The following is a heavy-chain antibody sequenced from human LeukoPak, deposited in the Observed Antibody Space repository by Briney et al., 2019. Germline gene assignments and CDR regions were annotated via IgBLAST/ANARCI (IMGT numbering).Heavy chain of an antibody. D-gene: IGHD3-3*01. CDR1: GGSISSNY. V-gene: IGHV4-59*08. CDR3: ARQNYDEVNYYYYGLDV. Sequence: SQTLSLTCTVSGGSISSNYWSWIRQSPGKGLEWIGYIYYRGSTDYNPSLKSRVTISVDTSKNQFSLKLSSVTAADTAVYYCARQNYDEVNYYYYGLDVWGQGTTVTVSS. J-gene: IGHJ6*02. CDR2: IYYRGST.